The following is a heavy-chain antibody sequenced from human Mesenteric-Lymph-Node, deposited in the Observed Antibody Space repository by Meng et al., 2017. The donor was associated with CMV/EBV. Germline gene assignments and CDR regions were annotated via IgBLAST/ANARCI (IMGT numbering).Heavy chain of an antibody. CDR3: ARDQYQLLSLSYYYYGMDV. J-gene: IGHJ6*02. CDR1: GFTITSYG. Sequence: GESLKISCAASGFTITSYGMSWVRQAPGKGLEWVSGISDSGGSTYYADSVKGRFTISRDNSKNTLYLQMNSLRAEDTAVYYCARDQYQLLSLSYYYYGMDVWGQGTTVTVSS. D-gene: IGHD2-2*01. CDR2: ISDSGGST. V-gene: IGHV3-23*01.